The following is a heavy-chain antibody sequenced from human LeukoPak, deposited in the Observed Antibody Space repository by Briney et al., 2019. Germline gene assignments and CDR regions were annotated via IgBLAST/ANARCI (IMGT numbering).Heavy chain of an antibody. CDR2: ISGGADNT. CDR3: AKAQPPAPIEYYYCYMDV. J-gene: IGHJ6*03. CDR1: GFTFNSYA. D-gene: IGHD2-2*02. Sequence: GGSLRLSCAASGFTFNSYAMSWVRQAPGKGLDWISTISGGADNTYYADSVKGRFTISRDNSKNTLSLQMNSLRAEDTAVYYCAKAQPPAPIEYYYCYMDVWGKGTTVTVSS. V-gene: IGHV3-23*01.